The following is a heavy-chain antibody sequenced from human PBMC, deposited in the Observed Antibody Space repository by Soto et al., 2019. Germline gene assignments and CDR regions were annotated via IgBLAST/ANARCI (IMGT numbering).Heavy chain of an antibody. CDR3: ARRPKRGVGATRTDY. CDR2: INHSGST. D-gene: IGHD1-26*01. J-gene: IGHJ4*02. V-gene: IGHV4-34*01. Sequence: SETLSLTCAVYGGSFSSFYWSWIRQPPGKGLEWIGEINHSGSTNYNTSLKSRVTLSVDTSKNQFSLKLSSVTAADTAVYYCARRPKRGVGATRTDYWGQGTLVTVSS. CDR1: GGSFSSFY.